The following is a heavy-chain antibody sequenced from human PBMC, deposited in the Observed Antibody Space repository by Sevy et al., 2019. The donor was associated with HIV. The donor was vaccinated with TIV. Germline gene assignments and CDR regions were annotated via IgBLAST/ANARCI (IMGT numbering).Heavy chain of an antibody. Sequence: GGSLRLSCAASGFTFSSYAMSWVRQAPGKGLEWVSAISGSGGSTYYADSVKGRFTISRDNSKNTLYLQMNSLRAGDTAVYYCAKVIVVVITGIDYWGQGTLVTVSS. J-gene: IGHJ4*02. CDR1: GFTFSSYA. D-gene: IGHD3-22*01. CDR2: ISGSGGST. CDR3: AKVIVVVITGIDY. V-gene: IGHV3-23*01.